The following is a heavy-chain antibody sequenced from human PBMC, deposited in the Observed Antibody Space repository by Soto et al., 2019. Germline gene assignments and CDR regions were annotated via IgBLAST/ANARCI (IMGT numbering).Heavy chain of an antibody. CDR1: GFTFSSYW. CDR3: ARSIAARLNWFDP. D-gene: IGHD6-6*01. CDR2: IKQDGSEK. J-gene: IGHJ5*02. Sequence: EVQLVESGGGLVQPGGSLRLSCAASGFTFSSYWMSWVRQAPGKGLEWVANIKQDGSEKYYVDSVKGRFTISRDNAKNSLYLQINSLRAEDTAVYYSARSIAARLNWFDPWGQGTLVTVSS. V-gene: IGHV3-7*01.